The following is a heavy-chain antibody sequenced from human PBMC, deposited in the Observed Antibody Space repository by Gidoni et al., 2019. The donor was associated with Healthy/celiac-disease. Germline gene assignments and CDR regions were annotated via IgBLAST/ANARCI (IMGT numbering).Heavy chain of an antibody. Sequence: QVQLQESGPGLVKPSETLSLTCTVPGGSVSSGSYYWSWIRQPPGKGLEWIGYIYYSGSTNYNPSLKSRVTISVDTSKNQFSLKLSSVTAADTAVYYCARGSYDSSGPVDYWGQGTLVTVSS. J-gene: IGHJ4*02. D-gene: IGHD3-22*01. CDR1: GGSVSSGSYY. V-gene: IGHV4-61*01. CDR3: ARGSYDSSGPVDY. CDR2: IYYSGST.